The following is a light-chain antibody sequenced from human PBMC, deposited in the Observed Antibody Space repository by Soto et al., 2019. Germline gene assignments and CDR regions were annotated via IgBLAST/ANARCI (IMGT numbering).Light chain of an antibody. CDR2: SNN. J-gene: IGLJ2*01. CDR1: YSNLKTNT. V-gene: IGLV1-44*01. Sequence: QSALTQPPSASGTPGQRVSISCSGSYSNLKTNTVNWYQHLPGTAPKLLIFSNNQRPSGVLDRFSGSKSGTSASLAITGLQSEDEADYYCAAWDDSLNGRVFGGGTKLTVL. CDR3: AAWDDSLNGRV.